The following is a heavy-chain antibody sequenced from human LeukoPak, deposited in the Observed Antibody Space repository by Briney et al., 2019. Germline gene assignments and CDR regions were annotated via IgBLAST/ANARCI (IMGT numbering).Heavy chain of an antibody. Sequence: SETLSLTCTVSGGSISSYYWSWIRQPPGKGLEWIGYIYYSGSTNYNPSLKSRVTISVDTSRSQFSLKLSSVTAADAAVYYCASGGVPRRVWTREGNNCFDPWGQGTLVTVSS. CDR3: ASGGVPRRVWTREGNNCFDP. V-gene: IGHV4-59*01. CDR1: GGSISSYY. J-gene: IGHJ5*02. CDR2: IYYSGST. D-gene: IGHD3-16*01.